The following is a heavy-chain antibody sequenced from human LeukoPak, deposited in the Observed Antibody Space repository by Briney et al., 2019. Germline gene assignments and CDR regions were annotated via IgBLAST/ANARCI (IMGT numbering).Heavy chain of an antibody. CDR3: AREISGYSSGWYYYYYMDV. CDR2: INRDGSST. Sequence: GGSLRLSCAASGIIFSNYWMHWVRQAPEKGLVWVSRINRDGSSTSYADSVKGRFTVSRDNSKNTLYLQMNSLRAEDTAVYYCAREISGYSSGWYYYYYMDVWGKGTTVTISS. CDR1: GIIFSNYW. D-gene: IGHD6-19*01. V-gene: IGHV3-74*01. J-gene: IGHJ6*03.